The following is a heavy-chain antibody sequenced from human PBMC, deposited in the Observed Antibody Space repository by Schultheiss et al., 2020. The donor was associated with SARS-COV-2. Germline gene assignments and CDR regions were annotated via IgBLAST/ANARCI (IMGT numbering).Heavy chain of an antibody. CDR2: IYYSGST. D-gene: IGHD1-26*01. CDR1: ALTLSRCG. CDR3: AREIYSIVGATNAFDI. V-gene: IGHV4-31*02. Sequence: LRLSCGASALTLSRCGLHWVRQAPGKGLEWIGYIYYSGSTYYNPSLKSRVIISVDTSKNQFSLKLSSVTAADTAVYYCAREIYSIVGATNAFDIWGQGTMVTVSS. J-gene: IGHJ3*02.